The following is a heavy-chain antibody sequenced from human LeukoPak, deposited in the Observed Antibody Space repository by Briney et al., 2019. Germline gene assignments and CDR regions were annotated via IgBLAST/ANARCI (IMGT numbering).Heavy chain of an antibody. Sequence: ASVKVSCKASGYTFTVYYMHWVRQAPGQGLGRVGWINPNSGGTNYAQKFQGRVTMTRDTSISTAYMELSRLRSDDTAVYYCARDAWGEKNWFDPWSQGTLVTVSS. CDR1: GYTFTVYY. CDR3: ARDAWGEKNWFDP. J-gene: IGHJ5*02. D-gene: IGHD1-26*01. CDR2: INPNSGGT. V-gene: IGHV1-2*02.